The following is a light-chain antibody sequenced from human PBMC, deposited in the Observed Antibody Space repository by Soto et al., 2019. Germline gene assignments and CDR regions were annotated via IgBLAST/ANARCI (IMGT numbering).Light chain of an antibody. CDR3: MQGTHWPLT. Sequence: EVVLTQSPLSQSVTLGQPASISCKCSQSLLYSNGHTYLTWFHQRPGQPPRRLIYVVSYRDSGVPDRFSGGGSDSDFTLRISRVEVEDVGVYYCMQGTHWPLTFGGGTKVEIK. J-gene: IGKJ4*01. CDR2: VVS. V-gene: IGKV2-30*01. CDR1: QSLLYSNGHTY.